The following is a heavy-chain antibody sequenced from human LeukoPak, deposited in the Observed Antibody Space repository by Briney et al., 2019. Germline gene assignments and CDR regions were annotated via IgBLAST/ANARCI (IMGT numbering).Heavy chain of an antibody. CDR2: IDWDDDK. J-gene: IGHJ4*02. D-gene: IGHD1-1*01. CDR3: AQRTVCTSPGSFFDS. CDR1: GFSLSTSGMR. Sequence: SGPALVKPTQTLTLTCTFSGFSLSTSGMRVSWIRQPPGKALEWLARIDWDDDKFYSTSLKTRLTISKDTSKNQVVLTMANMDPLTPARYYCAQRTVCTSPGSFFDSGGQGTLVPAS. V-gene: IGHV2-70*04.